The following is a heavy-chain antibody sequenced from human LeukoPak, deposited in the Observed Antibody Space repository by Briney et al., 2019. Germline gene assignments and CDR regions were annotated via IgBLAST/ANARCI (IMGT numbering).Heavy chain of an antibody. D-gene: IGHD1-26*01. V-gene: IGHV4-59*08. J-gene: IGHJ3*02. Sequence: SHTLSLTRTLAGRSISSDYWSWIRQPPREGLGWIGYIYFSVRTNSNTPLKSRVTTSVETPKRHFSLKMTSVTAAHTPVYYCARQGSGGRAFDIWGQGTMVTVST. CDR1: GRSISSDY. CDR3: ARQGSGGRAFDI. CDR2: IYFSVRT.